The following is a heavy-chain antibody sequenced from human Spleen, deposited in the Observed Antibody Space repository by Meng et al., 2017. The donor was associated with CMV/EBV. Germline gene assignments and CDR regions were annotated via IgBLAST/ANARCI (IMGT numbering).Heavy chain of an antibody. Sequence: GGSLRLSCAASGFTFSDYHMSWVRQAPEKGLEWVAYISTSGDTVYYADSVKGRFTISRDNAKNSLYLQMNSLRAEDTAVYYCARGAPYYDFWSGYLGDYWGQGTVVTVSS. CDR2: ISTSGDTV. J-gene: IGHJ4*02. CDR1: GFTFSDYH. V-gene: IGHV3-11*01. CDR3: ARGAPYYDFWSGYLGDY. D-gene: IGHD3-3*01.